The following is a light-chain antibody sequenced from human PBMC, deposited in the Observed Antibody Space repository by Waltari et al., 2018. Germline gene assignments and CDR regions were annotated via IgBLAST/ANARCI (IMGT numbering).Light chain of an antibody. CDR1: GRF. Sequence: QSALTPPASVSGSPGRSITISCIRGGRFVSWYQQHPGKAPKLMIYDDIRRPSGVSNRFSASKSDNTASLTISGLQADDEAVYYCSSFVGGTTYLLIGGGTRLTVL. CDR2: DDI. J-gene: IGLJ2*01. CDR3: SSFVGGTTYLL. V-gene: IGLV2-23*01.